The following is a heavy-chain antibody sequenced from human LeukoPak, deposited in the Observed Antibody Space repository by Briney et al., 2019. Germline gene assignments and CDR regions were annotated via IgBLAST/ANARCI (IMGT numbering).Heavy chain of an antibody. J-gene: IGHJ4*02. D-gene: IGHD4-17*01. Sequence: PGGSLRLSCGAYGFSVSSNYMSWVRQAPGRGLEWVSVIYSDGRTFYVDSVKGRFTISRDNSKNTLYLQMNSLRAEDTAVYYCASTIRCAYWGQGTLVTVSS. CDR2: IYSDGRT. CDR3: ASTIRCAY. V-gene: IGHV3-53*01. CDR1: GFSVSSNY.